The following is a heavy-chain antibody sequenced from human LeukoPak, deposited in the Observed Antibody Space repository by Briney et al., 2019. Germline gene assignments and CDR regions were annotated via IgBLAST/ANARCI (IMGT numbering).Heavy chain of an antibody. CDR2: ISIGSSPYT. V-gene: IGHV3-21*06. CDR1: GFSFSKSS. Sequence: GGSLRLSCAASGFSFSKSSMLWFRQAPGKGLEWVSPISIGSSPYTYYADSLKGRFTISRDNAKNSVCLQMNSLRPEDTAVYYCASYTLWYGDSWGQGTLVTVSS. CDR3: ASYTLWYGDS. D-gene: IGHD3-10*01. J-gene: IGHJ4*02.